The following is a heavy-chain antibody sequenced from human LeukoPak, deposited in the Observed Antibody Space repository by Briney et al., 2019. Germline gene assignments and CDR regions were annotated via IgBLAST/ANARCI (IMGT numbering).Heavy chain of an antibody. V-gene: IGHV3-21*01. J-gene: IGHJ4*02. CDR2: ISSSSTYI. CDR3: ARATRRDGYNYFGY. CDR1: GFIFSTYS. Sequence: PGGSLRLSCAASGFIFSTYSMNWVRQAPGKGLEWVSSISSSSTYIYYADSLKGRFTISRDNAKKSLYLQMNSLRVEDTAVYYCARATRRDGYNYFGYWGQGTLVTVSS. D-gene: IGHD5-24*01.